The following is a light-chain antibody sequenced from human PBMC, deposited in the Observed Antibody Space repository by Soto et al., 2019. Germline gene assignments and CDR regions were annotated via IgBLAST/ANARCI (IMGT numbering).Light chain of an antibody. J-gene: IGLJ3*02. Sequence: QSALTQRASVSGSPGQSITISCTGTSSDVGGYNYVSWYQQHPGKAPKLMIYEVSNRPSGVSNRFSGSKSGNTASLTISGLQAEDEDDYYCSSFTSINTWVFGGGTKLTVL. CDR2: EVS. CDR3: SSFTSINTWV. V-gene: IGLV2-14*01. CDR1: SSDVGGYNY.